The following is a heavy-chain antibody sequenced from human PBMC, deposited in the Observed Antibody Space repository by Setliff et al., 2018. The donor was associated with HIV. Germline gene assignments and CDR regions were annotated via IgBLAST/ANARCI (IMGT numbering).Heavy chain of an antibody. CDR3: ARDLTSNSNCFEP. CDR1: GGSLISGGYY. V-gene: IGHV4-31*03. CDR2: VYYTGKT. J-gene: IGHJ5*02. D-gene: IGHD4-4*01. Sequence: KTSETLSLTCSVSGGSLISGGYYWSWIRQHPGKGLEWIGYVYYTGKTSYNPSLESRISMSVDTSKNQFSLKLTSVTAADTAIYYCARDLTSNSNCFEPWGQGTQVTVSS.